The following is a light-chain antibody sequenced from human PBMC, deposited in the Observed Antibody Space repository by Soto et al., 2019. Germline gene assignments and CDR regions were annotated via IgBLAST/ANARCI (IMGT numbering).Light chain of an antibody. CDR1: QTIGNK. CDR3: QHYNTWPPEIT. CDR2: DAS. V-gene: IGKV3-15*01. Sequence: EVVLAQSPATLSVSPGERVTLSCRATQTIGNKLAWYLQKPGQAPRLLISDASTRATGIPARFSGSGSGTEFTLTISSLQSEDFAIYYCQHYNTWPPEITFGPGTKVDIK. J-gene: IGKJ3*01.